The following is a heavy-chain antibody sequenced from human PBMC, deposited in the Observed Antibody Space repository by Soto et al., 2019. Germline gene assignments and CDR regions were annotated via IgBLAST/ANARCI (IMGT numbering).Heavy chain of an antibody. V-gene: IGHV6-1*01. J-gene: IGHJ6*02. CDR1: GDSVSSNSAP. D-gene: IGHD3-16*01. CDR2: TYYRSKWYN. CDR3: AREREGDAGLLYYEDGMDV. Sequence: SQTLSLTCAISGDSVSSNSAPLNWIRQSPSRGLEWLGRTYYRSKWYNDYAVSVKSRITINPDTSNNQFCLQPNSVTPEDATVYYCAREREGDAGLLYYEDGMDVWGQGTTVTVSS.